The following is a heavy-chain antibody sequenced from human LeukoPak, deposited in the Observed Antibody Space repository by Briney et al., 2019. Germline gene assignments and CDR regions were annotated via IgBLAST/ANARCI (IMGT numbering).Heavy chain of an antibody. V-gene: IGHV3-23*01. D-gene: IGHD5-18*01. CDR1: GFTFSSYA. CDR2: ISGSGGST. Sequence: LTGGSLRLSCAASGFTFSSYAMSWVRQAPGKGLEWVSAISGSGGSTYYPDSVKGRFTISRDNSKNTLYLQMNNLRAEDTAVYYCAKSTGYSYSYFDYWGQGTLVTVSS. CDR3: AKSTGYSYSYFDY. J-gene: IGHJ4*02.